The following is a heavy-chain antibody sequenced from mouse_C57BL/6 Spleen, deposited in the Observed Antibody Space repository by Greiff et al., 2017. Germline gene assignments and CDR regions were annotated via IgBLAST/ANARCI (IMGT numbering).Heavy chain of an antibody. CDR1: GFTFSDYG. D-gene: IGHD2-12*01. CDR3: ARPTTLYAMDY. V-gene: IGHV5-17*01. J-gene: IGHJ4*01. CDR2: ISSGSSPI. Sequence: EVQLMESGGGLVKPGGSLKLSCAASGFTFSDYGMHWVRQAPEKGLEWVAYISSGSSPIYYADTVKGRFTISRDNAKNTLFLQMTSLRSEDTAMYYCARPTTLYAMDYWGQGTSVTVSS.